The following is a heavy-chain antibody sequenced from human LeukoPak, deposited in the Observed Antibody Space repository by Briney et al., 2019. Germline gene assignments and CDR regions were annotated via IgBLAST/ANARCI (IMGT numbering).Heavy chain of an antibody. Sequence: GESLKISCQGSGYSFTSYWIGWVRQMPGKSLEGMGIIYPGDSDTRYSPSFQGQVTISADKSISTAYLQWSSLKASDTAMYYCARHSGYYGSGSYFFYFQHWGQGTLVTVSS. J-gene: IGHJ1*01. CDR2: IYPGDSDT. CDR1: GYSFTSYW. V-gene: IGHV5-51*01. CDR3: ARHSGYYGSGSYFFYFQH. D-gene: IGHD3-10*01.